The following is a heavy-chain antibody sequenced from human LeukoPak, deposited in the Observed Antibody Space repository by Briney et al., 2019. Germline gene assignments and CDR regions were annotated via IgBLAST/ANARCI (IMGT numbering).Heavy chain of an antibody. J-gene: IGHJ5*02. CDR1: GFTLSTYW. CDR2: IKPDGSGK. V-gene: IGHV3-7*05. CDR3: VRGSSGTVVRGVSWAWFDP. Sequence: PGGSLRLSCVASGFTLSTYWMTWVRRAPGKGLEWVANIKPDGSGKYFVDSVRGRFTISRDNVKNSLYLQTNSLRAEDMAVYYCVRGSSGTVVRGVSWAWFDPWGQGTLVTVSS. D-gene: IGHD3-10*01.